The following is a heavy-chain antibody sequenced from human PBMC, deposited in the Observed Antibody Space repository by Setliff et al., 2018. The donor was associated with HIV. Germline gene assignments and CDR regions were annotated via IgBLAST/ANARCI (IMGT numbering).Heavy chain of an antibody. CDR3: TRDYAYDWNTVMDV. CDR1: GFTFSSYS. J-gene: IGHJ6*03. CDR2: ISSSSTYI. Sequence: PGGSLRLSCAASGFTFSSYSMNWVRQAPGKGLEWVSSISSSSTYIYYADSMKGRFTISRDNAKNSLYLQMNSLRAEDMAVYYCTRDYAYDWNTVMDVWGKGTTVTVSS. V-gene: IGHV3-21*01. D-gene: IGHD1-20*01.